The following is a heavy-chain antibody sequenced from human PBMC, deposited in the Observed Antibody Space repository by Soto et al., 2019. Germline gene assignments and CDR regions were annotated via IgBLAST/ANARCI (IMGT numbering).Heavy chain of an antibody. J-gene: IGHJ4*02. CDR1: GGSISSYY. CDR2: IYYSGST. CDR3: ARSRYYYDSSGYYQYYFDY. V-gene: IGHV4-59*08. D-gene: IGHD3-22*01. Sequence: SETLSLTCTVSGGSISSYYWSWIRQPPGKGLEWIGYIYYSGSTNYNPSLKSRVTISVDTSKNQFSLKLSSVTAADTAVYYCARSRYYYDSSGYYQYYFDYWGQGTLVTVSS.